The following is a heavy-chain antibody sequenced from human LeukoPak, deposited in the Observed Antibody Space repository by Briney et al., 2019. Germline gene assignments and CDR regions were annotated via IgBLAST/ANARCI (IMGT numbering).Heavy chain of an antibody. CDR3: ARAPATNDAFDI. CDR2: IYYSGST. V-gene: IGHV4-59*01. J-gene: IGHJ3*02. Sequence: SETLSLTCTVSGGSISSYYWSWIRQPPGKELEWIGYIYYSGSTNYNPSLKSRVTISVDTSKNQFSLKLSSVTAADTAVYYCARAPATNDAFDIWGQGTMVTVSS. CDR1: GGSISSYY.